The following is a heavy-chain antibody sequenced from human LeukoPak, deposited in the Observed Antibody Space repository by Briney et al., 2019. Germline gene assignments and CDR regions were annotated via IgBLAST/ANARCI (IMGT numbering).Heavy chain of an antibody. J-gene: IGHJ5*02. CDR1: GLTFSSYW. D-gene: IGHD3-10*02. V-gene: IGHV3-7*01. CDR2: IKQDGSEK. Sequence: GGSLRLSCAASGLTFSSYWMSWVRQAPGKGLEWVANIKQDGSEKYYVDSVKGRFTISRDNAKNSLYLQMNSLRAEDTAVYYCAREGFLTMSQINWFDPWGQGTLVTVSS. CDR3: AREGFLTMSQINWFDP.